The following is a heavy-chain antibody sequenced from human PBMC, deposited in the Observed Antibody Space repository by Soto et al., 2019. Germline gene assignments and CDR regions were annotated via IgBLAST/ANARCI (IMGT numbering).Heavy chain of an antibody. CDR2: INPSGGST. CDR1: GYTFTSYY. Sequence: ASVKVSCKASGYTFTSYYMHWVRQAPGQGLEWMGIINPSGGSTNYAQKFQGRVTITADESTSTAYMELSSLRSEDTAVYYCARDQPEFYGMDVWGQGTTVTVSS. J-gene: IGHJ6*02. CDR3: ARDQPEFYGMDV. V-gene: IGHV1-46*01.